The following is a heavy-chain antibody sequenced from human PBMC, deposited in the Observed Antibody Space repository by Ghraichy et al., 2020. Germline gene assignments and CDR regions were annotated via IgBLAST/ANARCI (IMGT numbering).Heavy chain of an antibody. D-gene: IGHD6-13*01. CDR3: ASGAGYTYFQH. CDR1: GYSISSGYY. V-gene: IGHV4-38-2*01. CDR2: IYHSGTT. J-gene: IGHJ1*01. Sequence: SETLSLTCAVSGYSISSGYYWGWIRQPPGKGLEWIGTIYHSGTTYYNPSLKSRIAISVDTSKNQFSLKVSSVAAADTAVYFCASGAGYTYFQHWGQGSLVTVSS.